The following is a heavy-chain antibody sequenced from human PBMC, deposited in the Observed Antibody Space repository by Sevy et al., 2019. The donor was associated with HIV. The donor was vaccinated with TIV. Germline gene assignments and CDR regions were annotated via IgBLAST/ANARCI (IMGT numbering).Heavy chain of an antibody. CDR3: AKDGDGYNSCAFDI. CDR1: GFTFDDYA. J-gene: IGHJ3*02. V-gene: IGHV3-9*01. Sequence: GGSLRLSCAASGFTFDDYAMHWVRQAPGKGLEWVSGISWNSGSIGYADSVKGRFTISRDNAKYALYRQMNSLRAEDTALYYCAKDGDGYNSCAFDIWGQGTMVTVSS. CDR2: ISWNSGSI. D-gene: IGHD5-12*01.